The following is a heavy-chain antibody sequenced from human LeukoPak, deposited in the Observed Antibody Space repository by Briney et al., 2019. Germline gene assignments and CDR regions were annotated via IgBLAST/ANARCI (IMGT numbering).Heavy chain of an antibody. Sequence: PGGSLRLSCAASGFNSGVNFDEFGMNWVRQAPGKGLEWYSGINWIGGSTGHEVSVKGRFNISRDNAKNALYLQMSSLRAEDTALYCCAREEGDGFDVWGQGTMVTVSS. V-gene: IGHV3-20*04. CDR1: GFNSGVNFDEFG. J-gene: IGHJ3*01. CDR3: AREEGDGFDV. CDR2: INWIGGST.